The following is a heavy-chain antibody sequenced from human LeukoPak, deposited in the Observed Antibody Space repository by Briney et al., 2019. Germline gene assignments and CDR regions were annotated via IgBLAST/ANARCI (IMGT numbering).Heavy chain of an antibody. Sequence: GRSLRLSCAASGFTFDDYAMHWVRQAPGKSLEWVSDISWNSGSIGYADSVKGRFTISRDNAKNSLYLQMNSLRAEDTALYYCAKDIAPIYGSGSYFDYWGQGTLVTVSS. CDR2: ISWNSGSI. V-gene: IGHV3-9*01. J-gene: IGHJ4*02. CDR1: GFTFDDYA. D-gene: IGHD3-10*01. CDR3: AKDIAPIYGSGSYFDY.